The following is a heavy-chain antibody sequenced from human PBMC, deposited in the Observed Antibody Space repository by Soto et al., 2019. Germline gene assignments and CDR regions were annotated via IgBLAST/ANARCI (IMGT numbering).Heavy chain of an antibody. CDR2: MQPSTGRT. J-gene: IGHJ4*02. Sequence: ASVKVSCKASGYSFTRLDINWVRQTAGQGLEWMGWMQPSTGRTGYAQKFQGRGTMTRDTSINTAYMELTTLTSDDTAFYYCARGVSAGVDYWGQGTLVTVSS. CDR1: GYSFTRLD. CDR3: ARGVSAGVDY. V-gene: IGHV1-8*01. D-gene: IGHD6-19*01.